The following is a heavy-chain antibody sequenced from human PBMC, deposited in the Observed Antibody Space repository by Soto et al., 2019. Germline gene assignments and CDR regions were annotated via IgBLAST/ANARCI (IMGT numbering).Heavy chain of an antibody. CDR2: IGTAGDT. Sequence: EVQLVESGGGLVQPGGSLRLSCAASGFTFSSYDMHWVRQATGKGLEWVSAIGTAGDTYYPGSVKGRLTITRENAKNSLYLQMNSLRAGDSAVYYCARHSYGSGRNSLDYWGRGTLVTVSS. CDR1: GFTFSSYD. CDR3: ARHSYGSGRNSLDY. V-gene: IGHV3-13*01. J-gene: IGHJ4*02. D-gene: IGHD3-10*01.